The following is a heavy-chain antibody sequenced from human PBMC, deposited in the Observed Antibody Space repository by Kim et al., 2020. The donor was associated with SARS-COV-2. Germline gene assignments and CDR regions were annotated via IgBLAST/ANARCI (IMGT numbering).Heavy chain of an antibody. CDR2: IIPIFGTA. D-gene: IGHD3-22*01. J-gene: IGHJ4*02. CDR1: GGTFSSYA. Sequence: SVKVSCKASGGTFSSYAISWVRQAPGQGLEWMGGIIPIFGTANYAQKFQGRVTITADESTSTAYMELSSLRSEDTAVYYCARGQRDYYDISPFVYWGQGTLVTVSS. CDR3: ARGQRDYYDISPFVY. V-gene: IGHV1-69*13.